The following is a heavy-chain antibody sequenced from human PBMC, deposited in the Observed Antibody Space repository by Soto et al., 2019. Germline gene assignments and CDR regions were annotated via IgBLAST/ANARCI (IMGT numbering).Heavy chain of an antibody. CDR1: GFTFSSYW. D-gene: IGHD2-15*01. J-gene: IGHJ4*02. CDR2: INSGGSST. Sequence: EVQLVESGGGLVQPGESLRLSCAASGFTFSSYWMHWVRQAPGKGLVWVSRINSGGSSTSYAGSVKGRVTISRDNAKNTLYLQMNSLRAEDTAVYYCVRTSLVVAAATREDYWGQGTLVTVSS. CDR3: VRTSLVVAAATREDY. V-gene: IGHV3-74*01.